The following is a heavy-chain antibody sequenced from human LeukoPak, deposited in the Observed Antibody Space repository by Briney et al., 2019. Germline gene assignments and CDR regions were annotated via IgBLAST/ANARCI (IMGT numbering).Heavy chain of an antibody. Sequence: GESLKISCKGSGYSFTSYWIGWVRQMPGKGLEWMGIIYPGDSDTRYSPSFQGQVTISADKSISTAYLQWSSLKASDTAMYYCARHGLSSSLWFGYNWFDPWGQGTLVTVSS. D-gene: IGHD6-13*01. CDR3: ARHGLSSSLWFGYNWFDP. V-gene: IGHV5-51*01. J-gene: IGHJ5*02. CDR2: IYPGDSDT. CDR1: GYSFTSYW.